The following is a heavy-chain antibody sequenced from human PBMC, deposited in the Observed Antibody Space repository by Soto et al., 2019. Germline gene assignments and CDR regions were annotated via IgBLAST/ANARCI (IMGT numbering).Heavy chain of an antibody. CDR1: GYTFTSYD. V-gene: IGHV1-8*01. Sequence: ASVKVSCKASGYTFTSYDINWVRQATGQGLEWMGWMNPNSGNTGYAQKFQGRVTMTRNTSISTAYMELSSLRSEDTAVYYCASGRYYGSGSYYNGPYYYYGMDVWGQGTKVTVSS. D-gene: IGHD3-10*01. J-gene: IGHJ6*02. CDR3: ASGRYYGSGSYYNGPYYYYGMDV. CDR2: MNPNSGNT.